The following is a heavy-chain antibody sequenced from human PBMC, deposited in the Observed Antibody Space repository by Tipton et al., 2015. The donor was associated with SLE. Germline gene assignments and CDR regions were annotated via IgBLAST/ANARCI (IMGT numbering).Heavy chain of an antibody. J-gene: IGHJ2*01. D-gene: IGHD2-2*01. V-gene: IGHV4-4*07. CDR1: GGSISSHY. Sequence: TLSLTCTVSGGSISSHYWSWIRQPAGKGLEWIGRIYTSGSTNYNPSLKSRVTISVDTSKNQFSLKLSSVTAADTAVYYCARVLVVPAAIVWYFDLWGRGTLVTVSS. CDR2: IYTSGST. CDR3: ARVLVVPAAIVWYFDL.